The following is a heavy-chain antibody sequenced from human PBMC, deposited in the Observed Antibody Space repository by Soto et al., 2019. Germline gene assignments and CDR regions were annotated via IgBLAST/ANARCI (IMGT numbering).Heavy chain of an antibody. Sequence: QVQLVQSGAEVRTPGASVKVSCKASGYTFSDYFIHWVRQAPGQGLEWMGMIIPESGGTASAQEVKGRVSMASVTSTRTVYTEIASLRSDDSAVYYCVRGGSNYWSAWFEPWGQGTQVIVPS. CDR2: IIPESGGT. D-gene: IGHD3-10*01. CDR1: GYTFSDYF. V-gene: IGHV1-46*01. J-gene: IGHJ5*02. CDR3: VRGGSNYWSAWFEP.